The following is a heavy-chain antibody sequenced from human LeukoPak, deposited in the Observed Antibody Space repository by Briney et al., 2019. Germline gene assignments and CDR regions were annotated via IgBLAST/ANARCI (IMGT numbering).Heavy chain of an antibody. J-gene: IGHJ6*02. V-gene: IGHV4-34*01. CDR2: INHSGST. CDR1: GGSFSGYY. CDR3: ARFSSSWYYYYGMDV. D-gene: IGHD6-13*01. Sequence: SETLSLTCAVYGGSFSGYYWSWIRQPPGKGLEWIGEINHSGSTNYNPSLKSRVTISVDTSKNQFSLKLSSVAAADTAVYYCARFSSSWYYYYGMDVWGQGTTVTVSS.